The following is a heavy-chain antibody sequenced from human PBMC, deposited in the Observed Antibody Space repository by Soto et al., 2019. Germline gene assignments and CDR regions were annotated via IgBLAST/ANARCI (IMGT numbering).Heavy chain of an antibody. J-gene: IGHJ6*02. Sequence: ASVKVSCKASGGTFSNSAISWVRQAPGQGLEWMGGIMPIFRTPDYAQKFQGRVTITADESTSTVYMELSGLKSDDTAVYYCARDKDRQQLGGNYYYILDVWGQGTTVTSP. D-gene: IGHD3-10*01. CDR1: GGTFSNSA. CDR2: IMPIFRTP. V-gene: IGHV1-69*13. CDR3: ARDKDRQQLGGNYYYILDV.